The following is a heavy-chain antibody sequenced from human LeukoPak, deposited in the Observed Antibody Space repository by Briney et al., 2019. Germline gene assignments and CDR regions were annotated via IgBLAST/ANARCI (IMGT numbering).Heavy chain of an antibody. J-gene: IGHJ4*02. Sequence: PGGSLRLSCVASGFTFTNYVIHWVRQAPGKGLEWVAFIRYDGSNKYYADSVKGRFTISRDNSKNTLYLQMNSLRAEDTAVYYCAKDPAYYSQPSSAYWGQGTLVTVSS. D-gene: IGHD2/OR15-2a*01. V-gene: IGHV3-30*02. CDR1: GFTFTNYV. CDR2: IRYDGSNK. CDR3: AKDPAYYSQPSSAY.